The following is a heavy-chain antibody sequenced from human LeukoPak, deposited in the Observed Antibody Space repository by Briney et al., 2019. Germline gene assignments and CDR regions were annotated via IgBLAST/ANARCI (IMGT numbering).Heavy chain of an antibody. Sequence: KPSETLSLTCTDSGGSISSSSYYWGWIRQPPVKGLEWIANIFYSGSTYYNPSLKSRVTISVDTSKNQFSLKLSSVTAADTAVYYCAGEPYGDYAPGYWGQGTLVTVSS. J-gene: IGHJ4*02. CDR2: IFYSGST. CDR3: AGEPYGDYAPGY. CDR1: GGSISSSSYY. D-gene: IGHD4-17*01. V-gene: IGHV4-39*07.